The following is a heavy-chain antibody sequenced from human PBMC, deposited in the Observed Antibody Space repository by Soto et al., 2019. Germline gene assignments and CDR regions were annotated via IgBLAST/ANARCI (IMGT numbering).Heavy chain of an antibody. D-gene: IGHD1-26*01. J-gene: IGHJ4*02. V-gene: IGHV3-72*01. CDR3: ARWVSGSPDN. CDR1: GFTLSDHY. Sequence: EVQLVESGGGLVQPGGSLRLSCAASGFTLSDHYMDWVRQAPGKGLEWVGRTKNKANRYTTEYAASVNGRFTISRDDSKNSLYLPMKSLKTEDTAVYYCARWVSGSPDNWGQGTLVTVSS. CDR2: TKNKANRYTT.